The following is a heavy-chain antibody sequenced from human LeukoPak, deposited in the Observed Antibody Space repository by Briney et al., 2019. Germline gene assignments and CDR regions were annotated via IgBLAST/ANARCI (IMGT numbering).Heavy chain of an antibody. Sequence: GGSLRLSCAASGFTFSSYSMNWVRQASGKGLEWVSSISSSSSYIYYADSVKGRFTISRDNAKNSLYLQMNSLRAEDTAVYYCARDRGGMVDYWGQGTLVTVSS. CDR2: ISSSSSYI. CDR1: GFTFSSYS. J-gene: IGHJ4*02. V-gene: IGHV3-21*01. D-gene: IGHD3-10*01. CDR3: ARDRGGMVDY.